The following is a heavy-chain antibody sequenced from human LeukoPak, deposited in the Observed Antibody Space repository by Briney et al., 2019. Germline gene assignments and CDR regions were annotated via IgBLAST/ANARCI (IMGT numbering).Heavy chain of an antibody. Sequence: GGSLRLSCAASGFTFSSYAMRWARHAPGKGLGYVSAISSMGGSTYYANSVKGRFTIYRDNPKNTLYLQMGSLRAEHMAVYYCARGGYYDFWSGYYSDYWGQGTLVTVPS. CDR2: ISSMGGST. D-gene: IGHD3-3*01. CDR1: GFTFSSYA. V-gene: IGHV3-64*01. CDR3: ARGGYYDFWSGYYSDY. J-gene: IGHJ4*02.